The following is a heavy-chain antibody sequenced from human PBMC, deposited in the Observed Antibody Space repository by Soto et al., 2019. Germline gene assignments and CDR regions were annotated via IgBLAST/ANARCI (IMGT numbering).Heavy chain of an antibody. D-gene: IGHD3-9*01. J-gene: IGHJ5*02. Sequence: SETLSLTCSVSGASISSCYWTWIRQPPGGGLEWIGYMHHTQGTNDNPSLRGRVHMSIDTSMNQFSLRLTSVTAADTAVYYCARVPFVGYFDWLDPWGHGTLVTVSS. V-gene: IGHV4-59*01. CDR3: ARVPFVGYFDWLDP. CDR2: MHHTQGT. CDR1: GASISSCY.